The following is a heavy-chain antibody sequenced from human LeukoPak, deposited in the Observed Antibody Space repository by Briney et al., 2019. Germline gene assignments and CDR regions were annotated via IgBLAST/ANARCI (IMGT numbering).Heavy chain of an antibody. J-gene: IGHJ4*02. V-gene: IGHV3-48*03. CDR2: ISSSGSTI. CDR3: ASSYSSSSYFDY. CDR1: GFTFSSYE. Sequence: GGSLRLSCAASGFTFSSYEMNWVRQAPGKGLEWVSYISSSGSTIYYADSVKGRFTISRDNAKNSLYLQMNSLRAEDTAVYYLASSYSSSSYFDYWGQGTLVTVSS. D-gene: IGHD6-6*01.